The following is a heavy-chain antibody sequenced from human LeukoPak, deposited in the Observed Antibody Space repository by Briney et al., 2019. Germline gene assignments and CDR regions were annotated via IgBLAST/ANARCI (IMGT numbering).Heavy chain of an antibody. CDR2: INPYKGNT. D-gene: IGHD6-13*01. CDR3: ARGRGSSWYHY. Sequence: ASVKVSCKASGYTFSNFGLSWVRQAPGQGLEWLGWINPYKGNTNYAQKFQGRVTVTTDKSTTTAYMELSSLRSEDTAVYYCARGRGSSWYHYWGQGTLVTVSS. CDR1: GYTFSNFG. V-gene: IGHV1-18*01. J-gene: IGHJ4*02.